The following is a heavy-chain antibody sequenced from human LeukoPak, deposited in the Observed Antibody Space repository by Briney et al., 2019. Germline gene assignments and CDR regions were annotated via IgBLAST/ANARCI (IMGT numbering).Heavy chain of an antibody. J-gene: IGHJ4*02. D-gene: IGHD6-6*01. CDR1: GGSISSYY. CDR3: ARSSSFDY. Sequence: PSETLSLTCTVSGGSISSYYWSWIRQPPGKGLEWIGYIYYSGSTSYNPSLKSRVTISVDTSKNQFSLKLSSVTAADTGVYYCARSSSFDYWGQGTLVAVSS. V-gene: IGHV4-59*08. CDR2: IYYSGST.